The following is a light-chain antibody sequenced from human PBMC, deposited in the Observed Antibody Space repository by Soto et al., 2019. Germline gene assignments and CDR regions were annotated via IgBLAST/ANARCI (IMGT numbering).Light chain of an antibody. CDR1: QSVGSNY. CDR3: QQYGTSPWT. J-gene: IGKJ1*01. V-gene: IGKV3-20*01. Sequence: EIVLTQSPGTLSLSPGERATLSCRASQSVGSNYLAWYQQKPGQAPRVLIFAASSRASGIPDRFSGSGSGLDFTLTINRLEPEDFAVYYCQQYGTSPWTFGQGTKVEIK. CDR2: AAS.